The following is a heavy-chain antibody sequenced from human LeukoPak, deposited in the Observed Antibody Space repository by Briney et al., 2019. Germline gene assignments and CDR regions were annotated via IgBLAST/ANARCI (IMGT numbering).Heavy chain of an antibody. CDR1: GLTFSIHW. J-gene: IGHJ4*02. CDR2: INQDGSDK. CDR3: ANDRGSYGWGNFDY. Sequence: PGGSLRLSCAASGLTFSIHWMNWVRQAPGRGLECVANINQDGSDKYYVDSVKGRFTISRDNSKNTLYLQMNSLRAEDTAVYYCANDRGSYGWGNFDYWGQGTLVTVSS. D-gene: IGHD5-18*01. V-gene: IGHV3-7*03.